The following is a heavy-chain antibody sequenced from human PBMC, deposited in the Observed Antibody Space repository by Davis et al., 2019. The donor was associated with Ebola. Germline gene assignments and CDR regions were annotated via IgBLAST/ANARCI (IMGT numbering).Heavy chain of an antibody. Sequence: MPSETLSLTCAAQGGSFSSYYPSWIRQPPGKGLEWIGYIYYSGSTNYNPSLKSRVTISVDTSKNQFSLKLSSVTAADTAVYYCARSSGDYIDYWGQGTLVTVSS. V-gene: IGHV4-59*08. CDR3: ARSSGDYIDY. D-gene: IGHD6-6*01. J-gene: IGHJ4*02. CDR1: GGSFSSYY. CDR2: IYYSGST.